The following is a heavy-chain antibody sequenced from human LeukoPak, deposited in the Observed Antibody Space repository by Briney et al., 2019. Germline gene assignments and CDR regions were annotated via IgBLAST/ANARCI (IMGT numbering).Heavy chain of an antibody. CDR1: GYSFTSYG. CDR3: ARGAPYSSSWYLFDP. CDR2: ISAYNGNT. V-gene: IGHV1-18*01. J-gene: IGHJ5*02. Sequence: ASVKVSCKASGYSFTSYGLSWVRQAPGQGLEWMGWISAYNGNTNYAQKLQGRVTMTTDTSTSTAYMELRSLRSDDTAVYYCARGAPYSSSWYLFDPWGQGTLVTVSS. D-gene: IGHD6-13*01.